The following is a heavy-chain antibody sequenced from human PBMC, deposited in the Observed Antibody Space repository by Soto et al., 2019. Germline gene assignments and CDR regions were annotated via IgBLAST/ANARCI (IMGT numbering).Heavy chain of an antibody. CDR3: ARRPGYGDLDDQGWFDP. D-gene: IGHD4-17*01. Sequence: QVQLQESGPGLVKPSQTLSLTCTVSGGSISSGDYYWSWIRQPPGKGLEWIGYIYYSGSTYYNPSLKSRVTISVDTSKNQFSLKLSSGTAADTAVYYCARRPGYGDLDDQGWFDPWGQGTLVTVSS. V-gene: IGHV4-30-4*01. J-gene: IGHJ5*02. CDR2: IYYSGST. CDR1: GGSISSGDYY.